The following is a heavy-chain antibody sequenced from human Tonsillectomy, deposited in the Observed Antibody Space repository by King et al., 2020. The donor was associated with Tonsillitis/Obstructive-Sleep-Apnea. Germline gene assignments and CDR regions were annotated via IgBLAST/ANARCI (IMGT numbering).Heavy chain of an antibody. CDR3: SRDDDSSNIDAFDI. J-gene: IGHJ3*02. CDR1: GYTFTSYY. CDR2: INPCGGST. Sequence: QLVQSGAEVKKPGASVKVSCKASGYTFTSYYMHGVRQSPGQGLEWMGIINPCGGSTTYAQKFQGRVTMTRDTSTSTLYMGLSSLRSEDTAVYYCSRDDDSSNIDAFDIWGQGTMVTVSS. V-gene: IGHV1-46*01. D-gene: IGHD6-13*01.